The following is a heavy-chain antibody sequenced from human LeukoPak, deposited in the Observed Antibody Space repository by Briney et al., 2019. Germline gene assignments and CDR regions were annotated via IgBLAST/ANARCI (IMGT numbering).Heavy chain of an antibody. Sequence: SVKVSCKASGGTFSSYAISWVRQAPGQGLEWMGGIIPIFGTANYAQKFQGRVTITTDESTSTAYMELSSLKSEDTAVYYCARGTTGTTNLDVWGKGTTVTVSS. CDR3: ARGTTGTTNLDV. J-gene: IGHJ6*04. D-gene: IGHD1-1*01. CDR1: GGTFSSYA. CDR2: IIPIFGTA. V-gene: IGHV1-69*05.